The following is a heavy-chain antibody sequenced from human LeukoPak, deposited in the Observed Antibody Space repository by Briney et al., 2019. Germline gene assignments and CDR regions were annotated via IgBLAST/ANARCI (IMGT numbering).Heavy chain of an antibody. D-gene: IGHD3-16*01. CDR3: ARPPVLGASGYCYGLDV. CDR2: IYPGDSDA. J-gene: IGHJ6*02. Sequence: GESLKISCKGSGYNFRDYWIAWVRQMPGKGLEWMGIIYPGDSDARYSPSFQGQVTFSADKSISTAYLQWSSLKASDAAIYYCARPPVLGASGYCYGLDVWGQGTTVTVSS. V-gene: IGHV5-51*01. CDR1: GYNFRDYW.